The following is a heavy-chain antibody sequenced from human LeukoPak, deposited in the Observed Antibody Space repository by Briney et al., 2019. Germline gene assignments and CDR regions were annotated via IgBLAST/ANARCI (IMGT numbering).Heavy chain of an antibody. V-gene: IGHV3-23*01. Sequence: GGSLRLSCAASGFTFSSYAMSWVRQAPGKGLEWVSAISSDRRSTYYADSVKGRFTISRDNSKNTLYLQMNSLRAEDTARYYCATDVSLYVGAMDHWGQGTLVTVSS. D-gene: IGHD1-26*01. CDR2: ISSDRRST. CDR1: GFTFSSYA. J-gene: IGHJ4*02. CDR3: ATDVSLYVGAMDH.